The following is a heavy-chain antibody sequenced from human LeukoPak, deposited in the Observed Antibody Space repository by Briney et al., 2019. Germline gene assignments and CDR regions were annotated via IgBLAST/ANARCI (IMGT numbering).Heavy chain of an antibody. CDR3: ARDFQREGFDY. V-gene: IGHV1-69*05. D-gene: IGHD1-26*01. CDR1: GGTFSSYA. CDR2: IIPIFGTA. J-gene: IGHJ4*02. Sequence: ASVKVSCKASGGTFSSYAISWVRQAPGQGLEWMGGIIPIFGTANYAQKFQGRVTITMNESTSTAYMELSSLRSEDTAVYYCARDFQREGFDYWGQGTLVTVSS.